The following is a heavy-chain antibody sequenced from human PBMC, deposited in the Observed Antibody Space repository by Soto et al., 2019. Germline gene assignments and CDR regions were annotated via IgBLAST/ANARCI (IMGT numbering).Heavy chain of an antibody. CDR2: IYWNDDK. Sequence: GSGPTLVNPTHTLTLTFTFSGFSLSASLVGLVLIRQPPGKALEWLALIYWNDDKRYSPSMKSRLTINKDTSKNQVVLTMTNMDPVDNATYYCEHYSTQRYSQLEYWGQGTMLNVSS. V-gene: IGHV2-5*01. CDR3: EHYSTQRYSQLEY. D-gene: IGHD2-15*01. CDR1: GFSLSASLVG. J-gene: IGHJ4*02.